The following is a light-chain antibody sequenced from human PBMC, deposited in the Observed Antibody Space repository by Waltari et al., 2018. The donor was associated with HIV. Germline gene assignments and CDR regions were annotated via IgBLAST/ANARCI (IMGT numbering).Light chain of an antibody. J-gene: IGKJ4*01. CDR2: GAS. CDR3: HQYNKWPRGT. Sequence: VMTQSPATLSVSPGGSATLACRASQSAGSYLAWYQQKPGQAPRLLIYGASTRATAIPTRFNGSGSGTEFTLTISSLQSEDFAVYYCHQYNKWPRGTFGGGTKVEV. V-gene: IGKV3-15*01. CDR1: QSAGSY.